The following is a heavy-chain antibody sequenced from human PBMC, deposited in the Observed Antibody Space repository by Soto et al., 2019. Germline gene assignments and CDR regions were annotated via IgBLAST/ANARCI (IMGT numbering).Heavy chain of an antibody. CDR3: GRGGSNSPNGMDV. V-gene: IGHV3-74*01. Sequence: EVQLAESGGGLVQPGGSLSLSCAASGFTFSPYWMHWVRQAPGKGLVWVSRINPDGSSTNYADSVKGRFTISRDNANNTLYLQMNSLRAEDTAVYYCGRGGSNSPNGMDVWGQGTTVTVSS. J-gene: IGHJ6*02. CDR1: GFTFSPYW. D-gene: IGHD4-4*01. CDR2: INPDGSST.